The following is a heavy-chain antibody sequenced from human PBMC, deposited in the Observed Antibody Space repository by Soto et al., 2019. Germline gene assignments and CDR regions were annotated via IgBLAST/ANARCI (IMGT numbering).Heavy chain of an antibody. CDR1: GFTFSSYV. J-gene: IGHJ4*02. V-gene: IGHV3-23*01. Sequence: GGSLRLSCAASGFTFSSYVMSWVRQAPGKGLEWVSSISGSGGSTFYADSVKGRFTISRDNSKNTLYLQMNSLRAEDTAVYYCAKVYDYIWGSPYYWGQGTLVTVSS. CDR3: AKVYDYIWGSPYY. D-gene: IGHD3-16*01. CDR2: ISGSGGST.